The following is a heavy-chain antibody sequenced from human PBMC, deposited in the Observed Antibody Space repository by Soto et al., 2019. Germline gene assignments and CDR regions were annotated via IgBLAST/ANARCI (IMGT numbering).Heavy chain of an antibody. J-gene: IGHJ3*02. CDR1: GYTFTSYA. CDR2: TNADNGNT. Sequence: ASVKVSCKASGYTFTSYAMHWVRQAPGQRLEWMGWTNADNGNTKYSQKFQGRVTITRDTSASTAYMELSSLRSEDTAVYYCAGGLGAGAFDIWGQGTMVTVSS. V-gene: IGHV1-3*01. CDR3: AGGLGAGAFDI. D-gene: IGHD7-27*01.